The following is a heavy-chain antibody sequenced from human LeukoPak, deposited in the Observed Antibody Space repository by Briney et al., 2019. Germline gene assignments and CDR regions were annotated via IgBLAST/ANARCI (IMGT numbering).Heavy chain of an antibody. J-gene: IGHJ6*02. CDR2: IWYDGSNK. Sequence: TGGSLRLSCAASGFTFSSYGVHWVRQAPGKGLEWVAVIWYDGSNKYYADSVKGRFTISRDNSKNTLYLQMNSLRAEDTAVYYCARDEKYYDFWSGYARNYYYYGMDVWGQGTTVTVSS. V-gene: IGHV3-33*01. CDR1: GFTFSSYG. D-gene: IGHD3-3*01. CDR3: ARDEKYYDFWSGYARNYYYYGMDV.